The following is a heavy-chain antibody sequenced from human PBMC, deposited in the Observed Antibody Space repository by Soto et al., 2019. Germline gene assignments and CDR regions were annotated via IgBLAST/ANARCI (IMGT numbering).Heavy chain of an antibody. CDR3: ARTPIGYCSGGTCSNWFDP. J-gene: IGHJ5*02. Sequence: QVQLQESGPGLVRPSETLSLTCTVSGGSISGNYWSWIRQPPGRGLEWIGYIYYSGSTYVSPSLKSRVTMSVDTSENQFFLKLRSVTAADTDVYYCARTPIGYCSGGTCSNWFDPWGQGTLVTVSS. CDR1: GGSISGNY. D-gene: IGHD2-15*01. V-gene: IGHV4-59*08. CDR2: IYYSGST.